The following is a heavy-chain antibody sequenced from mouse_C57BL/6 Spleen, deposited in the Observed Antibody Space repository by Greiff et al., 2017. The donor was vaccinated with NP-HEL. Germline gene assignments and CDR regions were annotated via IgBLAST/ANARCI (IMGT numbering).Heavy chain of an antibody. Sequence: VQGVESGPELVKPGASVKISCKASGYAFSSSWMNWVKQRPGKGLEWIGRIYPGDGDTNYNGKFKGKATLTADKSSSTAYMQLSSLTSEDSAVYFCAPAYYSNYEYYAMDYWGQGTSVTVSS. J-gene: IGHJ4*01. CDR1: GYAFSSSW. D-gene: IGHD2-5*01. CDR3: APAYYSNYEYYAMDY. CDR2: IYPGDGDT. V-gene: IGHV1-82*01.